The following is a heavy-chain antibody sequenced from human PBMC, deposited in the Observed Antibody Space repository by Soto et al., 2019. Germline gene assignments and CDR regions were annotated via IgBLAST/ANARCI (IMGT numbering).Heavy chain of an antibody. D-gene: IGHD2-21*02. V-gene: IGHV3-23*01. CDR3: ARDHIERCGGDCYGDAFDI. J-gene: IGHJ3*02. CDR1: GFTFSSYA. CDR2: ISGSGGST. Sequence: GGSLRLSCAASGFTFSSYAMSWVRQAPGKGLEWVSAISGSGGSTYYADSVKGRFTISRDNSKNTLYLQMNSLRAEDTAVYYCARDHIERCGGDCYGDAFDIWGQGTMVTVSS.